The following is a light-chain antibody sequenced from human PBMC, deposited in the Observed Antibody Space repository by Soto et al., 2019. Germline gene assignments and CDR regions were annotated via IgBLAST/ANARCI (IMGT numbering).Light chain of an antibody. Sequence: EIVLTQSPGTLSLSPGERATLSCRASQSVSSNFFAWYQQKPGQAPRLVIYGASSRPTGIPGRFSGSGSETDFTLTISRLEPEDFAVYYCQHFGTFGQGTKVDIK. CDR1: QSVSSNF. CDR2: GAS. CDR3: QHFGT. J-gene: IGKJ1*01. V-gene: IGKV3-20*01.